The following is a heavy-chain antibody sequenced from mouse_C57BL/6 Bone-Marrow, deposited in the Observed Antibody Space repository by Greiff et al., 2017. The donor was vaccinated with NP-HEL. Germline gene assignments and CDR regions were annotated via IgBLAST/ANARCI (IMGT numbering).Heavy chain of an antibody. V-gene: IGHV1-81*01. CDR3: AILDYYGSSLYFDY. Sequence: VQLVESGAELARPGASVKLSCKASGYTVPSYGRSLVKQITLQVLEWIGEIYPRSGITYYNEKFKGKATLTADKSSSTAYMALRSLTSEDSAVYFCAILDYYGSSLYFDYWGQGTTLTVSS. CDR1: GYTVPSYG. J-gene: IGHJ2*01. CDR2: IYPRSGIT. D-gene: IGHD1-1*01.